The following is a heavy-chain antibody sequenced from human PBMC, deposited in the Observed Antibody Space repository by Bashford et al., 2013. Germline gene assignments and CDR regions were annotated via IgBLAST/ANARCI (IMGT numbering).Heavy chain of an antibody. CDR2: INPDTGDT. J-gene: IGHJ3*02. D-gene: IGHD1-26*01. CDR1: DYTFTSYN. Sequence: VASVKVSCKGSDYTFTSYNLHWVRRAPGRGFEWMGWINPDTGDTMYAQQFQGRVTITRDTSASTDYMELSSLTSADTALYYCVRDRSVPEWELRGVDAFDIWGQGTMVTVSS. V-gene: IGHV1-3*01. CDR3: VRDRSVPEWELRGVDAFDI.